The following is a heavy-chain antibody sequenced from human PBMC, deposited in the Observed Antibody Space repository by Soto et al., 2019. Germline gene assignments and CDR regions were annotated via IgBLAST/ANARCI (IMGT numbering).Heavy chain of an antibody. CDR1: GFTFSSYA. V-gene: IGHV3-30-3*01. CDR2: ISYDGSNK. Sequence: GGSLRLSCAASGFTFSSYAMHWVRQAPGKGLEWVAVISYDGSNKYYADSVKGRFTISRDNSKNTLYLQMNSLRAEDTAVYYCARENTIFGVASGFDYWGQGTLVTVSS. J-gene: IGHJ4*02. CDR3: ARENTIFGVASGFDY. D-gene: IGHD3-3*01.